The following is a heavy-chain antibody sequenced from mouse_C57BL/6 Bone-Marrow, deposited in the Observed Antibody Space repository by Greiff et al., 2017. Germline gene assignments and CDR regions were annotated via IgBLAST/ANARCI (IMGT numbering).Heavy chain of an antibody. CDR2: IDPEDGDT. D-gene: IGHD1-1*01. CDR3: TPFITTVVPFAY. Sequence: VQLQQSGAELVRPGASVKLSCTASGFNIKDYYMHWVKQRPEQGLEWIGRIDPEDGDTEYAPKFQGKVTMTADTSSNTAYLQLSSLTSEDTAVYYCTPFITTVVPFAYWGQGTLVTVSA. J-gene: IGHJ3*01. CDR1: GFNIKDYY. V-gene: IGHV14-1*01.